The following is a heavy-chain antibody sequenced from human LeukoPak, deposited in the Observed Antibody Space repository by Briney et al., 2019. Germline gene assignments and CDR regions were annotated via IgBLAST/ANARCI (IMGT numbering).Heavy chain of an antibody. CDR1: GFTFSSYA. Sequence: PGGSLRLSCAASGFTFSSYAMHWVRQAPGKGLEWVGFIRSKAYGGTTEYAASVKGRFTISRDDSKSIAYLQMNSLKTEDTAVYYCTRENRTYYYGSGILYWGQGTLVTVSS. J-gene: IGHJ4*02. CDR3: TRENRTYYYGSGILY. D-gene: IGHD3-10*01. CDR2: IRSKAYGGTT. V-gene: IGHV3-49*04.